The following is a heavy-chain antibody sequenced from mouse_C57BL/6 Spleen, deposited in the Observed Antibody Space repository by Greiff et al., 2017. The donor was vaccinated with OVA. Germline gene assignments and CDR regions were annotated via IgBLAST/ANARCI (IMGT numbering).Heavy chain of an antibody. CDR3: AGHADWDPYYFDD. Sequence: VKLVESGPGLVAPSPSLSITCTVSGFSLTSYCVHWVRQPPGKGLEWLVVIWSAGSTTYNSALIYRLTISQDNSKSQVFLIMNSLQTDYTAMYYGAGHADWDPYYFDDWGQGTTLTVSS. J-gene: IGHJ2*01. V-gene: IGHV2-6*03. D-gene: IGHD4-1*01. CDR1: GFSLTSYC. CDR2: IWSAGST.